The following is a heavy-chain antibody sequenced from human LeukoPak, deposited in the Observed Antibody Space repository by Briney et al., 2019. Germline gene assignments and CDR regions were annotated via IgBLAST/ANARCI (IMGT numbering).Heavy chain of an antibody. D-gene: IGHD4/OR15-4a*01. V-gene: IGHV4-59*12. CDR2: IYYSGST. J-gene: IGHJ4*02. CDR3: ARDRTRVLKSGFDY. CDR1: GGSISSYY. Sequence: PSETLSLTCIVSGGSISSYYWSWIRQPPGKGLEWIGYIYYSGSTNYNPSLKSRVTISVDTSKNQFSLKLSSVTAADTAVYYCARDRTRVLKSGFDYWGQGTLVTVSS.